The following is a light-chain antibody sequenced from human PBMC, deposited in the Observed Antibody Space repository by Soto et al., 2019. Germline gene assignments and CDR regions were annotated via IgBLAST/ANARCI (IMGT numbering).Light chain of an antibody. CDR3: QNYKSLSRRFGRA. J-gene: IGKJ1*01. Sequence: DVQLTKPPSSRFASVGARIRTTSRAIQGINPYWPWYQQKPGRSPTILIYAASTLESGVPSRFSGSGSDTDFTLTISGLQPEDAGIYYCQNYKSLSRRFGRAFGQGTKVEIK. CDR2: AAS. CDR1: QGINPY. V-gene: IGKV1-27*01.